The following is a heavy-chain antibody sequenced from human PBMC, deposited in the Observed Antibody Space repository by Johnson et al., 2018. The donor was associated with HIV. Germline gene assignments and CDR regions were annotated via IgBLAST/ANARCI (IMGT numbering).Heavy chain of an antibody. CDR3: AKTDPTVTQEPFDI. V-gene: IGHV3-23*04. Sequence: EVQVVESGGDLVQPGGSLRLSCAASGFAFSNSAMNWVRQAPGKGLEWVSLISGTCDITYYADSVKGRFTISRDNSRKIVYLQMNSLRVNDTAVYYCAKTDPTVTQEPFDIWGQGTMVTVSS. CDR2: ISGTCDIT. J-gene: IGHJ3*02. D-gene: IGHD4-17*01. CDR1: GFAFSNSA.